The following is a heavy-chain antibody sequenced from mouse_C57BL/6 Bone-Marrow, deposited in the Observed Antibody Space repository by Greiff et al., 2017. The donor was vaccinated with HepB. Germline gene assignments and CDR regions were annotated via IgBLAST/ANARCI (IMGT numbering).Heavy chain of an antibody. Sequence: EVKLQQSGPELVKPGASVKISCKASGYTFTDYYMNWVKQSHGKSLEWIGDINPNNGGTSYNQKFKGKATLTVDKSSSTAYMELRSLTSEDSAVYYCARSDYYYGSSYPNYYAMDYWGQGTSVTVSS. D-gene: IGHD1-1*01. J-gene: IGHJ4*01. CDR1: GYTFTDYY. CDR3: ARSDYYYGSSYPNYYAMDY. CDR2: INPNNGGT. V-gene: IGHV1-26*01.